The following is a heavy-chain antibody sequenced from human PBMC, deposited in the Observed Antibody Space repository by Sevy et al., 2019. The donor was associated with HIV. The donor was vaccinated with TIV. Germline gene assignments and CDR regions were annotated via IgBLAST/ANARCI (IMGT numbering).Heavy chain of an antibody. Sequence: ASVKVSCKASGYTFTSYGISWVRQAPGQGLEWMGWISAYNGNTNYAQKLQGRVTMTTDTSTSTAYMELRSLRSDDTAVYYCARDSVAAAAGTGRGRVWGQGTLVTVSS. CDR1: GYTFTSYG. CDR3: ARDSVAAAAGTGRGRV. V-gene: IGHV1-18*04. J-gene: IGHJ4*02. D-gene: IGHD6-13*01. CDR2: ISAYNGNT.